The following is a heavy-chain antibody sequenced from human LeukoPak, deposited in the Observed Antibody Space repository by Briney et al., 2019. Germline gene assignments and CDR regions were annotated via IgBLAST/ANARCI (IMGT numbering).Heavy chain of an antibody. CDR1: GYTFTSYG. V-gene: IGHV1-18*01. D-gene: IGHD3-22*01. CDR3: ARGGLGNYDSSGYYWDHDAFDI. Sequence: ASVKVSCKASGYTFTSYGISWVRQAPGQGLEWMGWISAYNGNTNYAQKLQGRVTMTTDTSTSTAYMGLRSLRSDDTAVYYCARGGLGNYDSSGYYWDHDAFDIWGQGTMVTVSS. J-gene: IGHJ3*02. CDR2: ISAYNGNT.